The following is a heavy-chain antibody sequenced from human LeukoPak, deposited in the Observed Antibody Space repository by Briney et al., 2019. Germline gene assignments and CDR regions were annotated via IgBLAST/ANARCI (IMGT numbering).Heavy chain of an antibody. CDR1: GYTFNTYD. CDR3: VRGGLHCRGTDCYSTGLFDS. J-gene: IGHJ4*02. CDR2: MKPDSGAT. Sequence: ASVKVSCKASGYTFNTYDINWVRQATGQGLEWMGWMKPDSGATGYAPRFQGRVTITRNVSISTAYMELSSLRSEDTAVYYCVRGGLHCRGTDCYSTGLFDSWGRGTLVIVSS. D-gene: IGHD2-21*02. V-gene: IGHV1-8*03.